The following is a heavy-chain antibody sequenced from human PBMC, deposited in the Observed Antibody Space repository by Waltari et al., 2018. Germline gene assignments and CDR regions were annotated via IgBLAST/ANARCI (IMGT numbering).Heavy chain of an antibody. V-gene: IGHV4-39*07. J-gene: IGHJ6*02. CDR2: IYYSGRT. Sequence: QLQLQESGPGLVKPSETLSLTCTVSGGSISSSSYYWGWIRQPPGKGLEWIGSIYYSGRTYYNPSLKSRVTISVDTSKNQFSLKLSSVTAADTAVYYCARVIADYYGMDVWGQGTTVTVSS. CDR3: ARVIADYYGMDV. CDR1: GGSISSSSYY.